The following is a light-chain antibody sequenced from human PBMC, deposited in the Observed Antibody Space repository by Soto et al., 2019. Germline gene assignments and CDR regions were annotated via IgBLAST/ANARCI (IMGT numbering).Light chain of an antibody. Sequence: QSALTQPASVSGSPGQSITISCTGTSSDVGGYNYVSWYQQHPGKAPKVMIYDVSNRPSGVSNRFSGSKSGNTASLTISGLQAEGEADYYCSSYTSSSTYVFGTGTKLTVL. CDR2: DVS. V-gene: IGLV2-14*01. CDR3: SSYTSSSTYV. CDR1: SSDVGGYNY. J-gene: IGLJ1*01.